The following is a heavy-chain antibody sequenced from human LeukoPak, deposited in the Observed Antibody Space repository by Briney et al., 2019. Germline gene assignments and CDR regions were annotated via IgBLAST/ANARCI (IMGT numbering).Heavy chain of an antibody. CDR3: ARRTSIAVAVVYAFDI. V-gene: IGHV4-30-4*08. Sequence: SETLSLTCTVSGGSISSGDYYWSWIRQPPGKGLEWIGYIYYSGSTYDNSFLKSRVTISVDTSKNQFSLKLSSVTAAETAVYYCARRTSIAVAVVYAFDIWGQGTMVTVSS. D-gene: IGHD6-19*01. CDR1: GGSISSGDYY. J-gene: IGHJ3*02. CDR2: IYYSGST.